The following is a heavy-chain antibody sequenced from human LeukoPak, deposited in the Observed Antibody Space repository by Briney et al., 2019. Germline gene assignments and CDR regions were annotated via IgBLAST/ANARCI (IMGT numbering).Heavy chain of an antibody. CDR3: AKLALGGSGSYQSFDY. CDR2: IRYDGSNK. CDR1: GFTFSSYG. J-gene: IGHJ4*02. V-gene: IGHV3-30*02. Sequence: GGSLRLSCAASGFTFSSYGMHWVRQAPGKGLEWVAFIRYDGSNKYYADSVKGRFTISRDNSKNTLYLQMNSLRAEDTAVYYCAKLALGGSGSYQSFDYWGQGTLVTVSS. D-gene: IGHD1-26*01.